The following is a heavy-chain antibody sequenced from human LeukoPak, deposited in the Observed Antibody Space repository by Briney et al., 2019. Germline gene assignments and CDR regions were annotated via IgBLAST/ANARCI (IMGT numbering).Heavy chain of an antibody. V-gene: IGHV4-39*01. J-gene: IGHJ5*02. CDR1: SGSISSSSYY. Sequence: SETLSLTCTVSSGSISSSSYYWGWIRQPPGKGLEWIGSIYYSGSTYYNPSLKSRVTISVDTSKNQFSLKLSSVTAADTAVYYCATSFLGYCSSTSCYAFDPWGQGTLVAVSS. D-gene: IGHD2-2*01. CDR3: ATSFLGYCSSTSCYAFDP. CDR2: IYYSGST.